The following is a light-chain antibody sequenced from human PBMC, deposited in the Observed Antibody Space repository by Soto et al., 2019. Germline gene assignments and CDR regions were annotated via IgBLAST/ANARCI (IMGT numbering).Light chain of an antibody. J-gene: IGLJ3*02. CDR2: EVS. Sequence: QSALTQPASVSGSPGQSITISCTGTSSDVGGYKYVSWYQQHPGKVPKLMIFEVSNRPSGVSHRFSGSRSGNTASLTISGLQAEDEADYYCSSYTAISTLVFGGGTKLTVL. V-gene: IGLV2-14*01. CDR3: SSYTAISTLV. CDR1: SSDVGGYKY.